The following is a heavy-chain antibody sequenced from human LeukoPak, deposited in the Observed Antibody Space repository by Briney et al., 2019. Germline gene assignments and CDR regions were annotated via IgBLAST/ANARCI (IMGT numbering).Heavy chain of an antibody. CDR3: ARQEDSSGYYYYY. Sequence: ASVKVSCKASGHTFSNYYMHWVRQAPGQGLEWMGIINPSGGYTTYAQKFQGRVTMTRDTSTSTVSMELSSLRSEDTAVYFCARQEDSSGYYYYYWGQGTLVTVSS. CDR2: INPSGGYT. D-gene: IGHD3-22*01. CDR1: GHTFSNYY. V-gene: IGHV1-46*01. J-gene: IGHJ4*02.